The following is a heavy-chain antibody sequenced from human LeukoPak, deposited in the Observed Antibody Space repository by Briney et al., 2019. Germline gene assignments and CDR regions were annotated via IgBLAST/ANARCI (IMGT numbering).Heavy chain of an antibody. CDR1: AGSFSGYC. D-gene: IGHD2-21*02. CDR3: SRGKPETVFDS. Sequence: PSETLSLTCAVYAGSFSGYCWSWIRQSPGMRLEWIGEINHNGIINFNAYLESRVTISVDTSKNQFSLKLSSVTAADTAVYYCSRGKPETVFDSWGQGTLVTVSS. J-gene: IGHJ4*02. CDR2: INHNGII. V-gene: IGHV4-34*01.